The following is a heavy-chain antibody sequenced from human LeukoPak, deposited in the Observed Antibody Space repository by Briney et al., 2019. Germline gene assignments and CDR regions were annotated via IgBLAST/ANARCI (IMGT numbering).Heavy chain of an antibody. V-gene: IGHV3-7*01. CDR2: INQDGSEK. CDR3: AISSPVATVGY. J-gene: IGHJ4*02. Sequence: GGSLRLSCADSGFTFSSYWISGVRQAPGKGLEWVANINQDGSEKYYVDSVRGRFTISRDNAKNSLYLQMNSLRAEDTAVYYCAISSPVATVGYWGQGTLVTVSS. D-gene: IGHD4-23*01. CDR1: GFTFSSYW.